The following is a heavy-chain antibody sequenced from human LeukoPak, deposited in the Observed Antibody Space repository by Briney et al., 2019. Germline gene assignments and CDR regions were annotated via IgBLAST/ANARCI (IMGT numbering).Heavy chain of an antibody. V-gene: IGHV3-74*01. CDR2: ISADGSAT. Sequence: PGGSLRLSCADSGFTFSRYRMHWVRQTPGKGLVWVSCISADGSATRYADSVKGRFTISRDNTKSTLYLQMHSLRAEDTAVYYCATAGGDGSRMGFDPWGQGTLVTVSS. D-gene: IGHD2-15*01. CDR1: GFTFSRYR. CDR3: ATAGGDGSRMGFDP. J-gene: IGHJ5*02.